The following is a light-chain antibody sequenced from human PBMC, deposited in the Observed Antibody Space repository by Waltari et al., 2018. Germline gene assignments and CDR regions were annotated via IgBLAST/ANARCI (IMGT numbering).Light chain of an antibody. CDR1: SPNPRAGFE. V-gene: IGLV1-40*01. CDR2: GNP. J-gene: IGLJ2*01. CDR3: QSYDITLNRVV. Sequence: QSVLTPPPSVSGAPGQRVPIPLLWSSPNPRAGFEGHLYQQVPGTAPKLLIYGNPNRPSGVPDRFSGSKSGTSASLAITGLQAEDEAHYYCQSYDITLNRVVFGGGTTLTVL.